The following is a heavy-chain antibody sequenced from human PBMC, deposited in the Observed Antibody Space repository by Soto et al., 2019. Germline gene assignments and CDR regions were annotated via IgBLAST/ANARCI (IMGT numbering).Heavy chain of an antibody. V-gene: IGHV3-30-3*01. J-gene: IGHJ4*02. CDR2: ISYDGNNK. Sequence: RAPRLSCVVSGVTYSNSDTQRARQAPVKGLEWVAIISYDGNNKYYADSVKGRFTISRDNSKNTLYLQMDSLRAEDTAIYYCARGGEPTTVLYLPLDYWGQGILVTVSS. CDR3: ARGGEPTTVLYLPLDY. D-gene: IGHD1-26*01. CDR1: GVTYSNSD.